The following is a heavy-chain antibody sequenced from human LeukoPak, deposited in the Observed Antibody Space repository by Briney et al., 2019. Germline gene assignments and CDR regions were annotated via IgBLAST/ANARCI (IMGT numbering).Heavy chain of an antibody. V-gene: IGHV3-21*01. CDR2: ISSSSSYI. J-gene: IGHJ4*02. D-gene: IGHD1-20*01. CDR3: ARARITGTTLPVDY. Sequence: GGSLRLSCAASGFTFSGYSMNWVRQAPGKGLEWVSTISSSSSYIYYADSVKGRFTISRDNAKNSLYLQMNSLRAEDTAVYYCARARITGTTLPVDYWGQGTLVTVSS. CDR1: GFTFSGYS.